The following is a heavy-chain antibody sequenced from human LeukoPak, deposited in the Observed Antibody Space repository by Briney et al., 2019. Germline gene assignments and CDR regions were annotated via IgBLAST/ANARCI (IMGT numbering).Heavy chain of an antibody. CDR1: GGSFSGYY. D-gene: IGHD2-15*01. CDR2: INHRGST. CDR3: ARVRGTTCSGGSCYWFDP. V-gene: IGHV4-34*01. J-gene: IGHJ5*02. Sequence: PSETLSLTCAVYGGSFSGYYWSWIRQPPGKGLEWIGEINHRGSTQYNPSLKSRVTISVDTSKNQFSLKLSSVTAADTAVYYCARVRGTTCSGGSCYWFDPWGQGTLVTVSS.